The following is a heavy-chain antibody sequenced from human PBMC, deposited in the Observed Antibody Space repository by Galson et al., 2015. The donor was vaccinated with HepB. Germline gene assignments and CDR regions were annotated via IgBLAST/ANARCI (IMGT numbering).Heavy chain of an antibody. CDR2: IYYSGST. V-gene: IGHV4-31*03. CDR3: ARVGYSSSWKSTPANDAFDI. J-gene: IGHJ3*02. Sequence: TLSLTCTVSGGSISSGGYYWSWIRQHPGKGLEWIGYIYYSGSTYYNPSLKSRVTISVDTSKNQFSLKLSSVAAADTAVYYCARVGYSSSWKSTPANDAFDIWGQGTMVTVSS. D-gene: IGHD6-13*01. CDR1: GGSISSGGYY.